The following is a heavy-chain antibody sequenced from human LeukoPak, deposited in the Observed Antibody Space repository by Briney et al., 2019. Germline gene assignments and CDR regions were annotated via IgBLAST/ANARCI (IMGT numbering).Heavy chain of an antibody. CDR2: IYSSGST. D-gene: IGHD2-2*01. CDR1: GGSISSSGYY. CDR3: ARHYAPYYYYYGMDV. J-gene: IGHJ6*02. V-gene: IGHV4-39*01. Sequence: PSETLSLTCTVSGGSISSSGYYWGWIRQPPGKGLEWIGIIYSSGSTYYDPSVKSRVTISRDTSKNQFSLKMSTLSAADTAVYYCARHYAPYYYYYGMDVWGQGTTVTVSS.